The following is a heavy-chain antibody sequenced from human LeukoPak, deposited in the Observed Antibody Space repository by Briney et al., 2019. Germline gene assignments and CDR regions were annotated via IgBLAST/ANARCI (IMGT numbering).Heavy chain of an antibody. J-gene: IGHJ1*01. D-gene: IGHD2/OR15-2a*01. Sequence: SETLSLTCTVSGGSISSGSYYWSWIRQPAGKGLEWIGYIYYSGSTYYNPSLKSRFTMSVDTSKNQFSLKLSSVTAADTAVYYCATYSITGAWAEYFLHWGQGTPVTVSS. CDR3: ATYSITGAWAEYFLH. CDR2: IYYSGST. CDR1: GGSISSGSYY. V-gene: IGHV4-61*10.